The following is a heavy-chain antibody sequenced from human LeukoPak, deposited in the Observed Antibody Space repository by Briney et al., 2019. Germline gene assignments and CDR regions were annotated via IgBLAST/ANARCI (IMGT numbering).Heavy chain of an antibody. D-gene: IGHD2-2*01. CDR3: ARHGCSSTSCSSFDL. Sequence: GESLKISCKGSGYSFTSYWIGWVRQMPGKGLEWMGIIYPGDSDTRYSPSFQGQVTISADKSISTAYLQWSSLKASDTAMYYCARHGCSSTSCSSFDLWGRGTLVTVSS. CDR2: IYPGDSDT. J-gene: IGHJ2*01. CDR1: GYSFTSYW. V-gene: IGHV5-51*01.